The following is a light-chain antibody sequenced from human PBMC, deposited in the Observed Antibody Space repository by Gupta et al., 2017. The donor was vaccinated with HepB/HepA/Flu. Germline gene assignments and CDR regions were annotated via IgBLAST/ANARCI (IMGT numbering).Light chain of an antibody. V-gene: IGLV3-21*04. CDR3: QVWDSSSDHVV. J-gene: IGLJ2*01. CDR2: YDS. CDR1: NIGSKS. Sequence: SYVRTQPPSVSVAPGKTARITCGGNNIGSKSVHWYQQKPGQAPGLVIYYDSDRPSGIPERFSGSNSGNTATLTSSRVEAGDEADYYCQVWDSSSDHVVFGGGTKLTVL.